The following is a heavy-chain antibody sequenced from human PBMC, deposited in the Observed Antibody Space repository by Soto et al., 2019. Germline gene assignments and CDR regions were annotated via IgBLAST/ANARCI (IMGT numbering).Heavy chain of an antibody. CDR2: MNPNSGNT. V-gene: IGHV1-8*01. CDR1: GYTFTIYY. D-gene: IGHD6-19*01. Sequence: ASLNVSFKASGYTFTIYYINLFLHATLQGLEWMGWMNPNSGNTGYAQKFQGRVTITRNTSISTAYMELSSLRSEDTALYYCARFPNRWMVGYGMEYWGKRNLVNVSS. J-gene: IGHJ4*02. CDR3: ARFPNRWMVGYGMEY.